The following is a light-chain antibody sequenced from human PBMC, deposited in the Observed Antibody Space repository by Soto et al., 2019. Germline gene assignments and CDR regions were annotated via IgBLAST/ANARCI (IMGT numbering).Light chain of an antibody. CDR3: QQCGSSRRT. CDR2: GAS. CDR1: ESVTSDC. J-gene: IGKJ1*01. V-gene: IGKV3-20*01. Sequence: EIVLTQSPGTLSLSPGERATLSCRASESVTSDCLAWYRQRPGQAPRLLIYGASNRATGTPDRISGSGSGTDFTLTISRLEPEDFAVYFCQQCGSSRRTFGQGTRLEIK.